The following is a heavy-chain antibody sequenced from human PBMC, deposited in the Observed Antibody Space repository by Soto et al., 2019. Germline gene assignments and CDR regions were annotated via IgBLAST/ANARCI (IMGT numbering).Heavy chain of an antibody. CDR1: GGTFSSYA. D-gene: IGHD6-6*01. J-gene: IGHJ6*02. CDR2: IIPIFGTA. CDR3: ARDRILVAARPGYYGMDV. Sequence: ASVKVSCKASGGTFSSYAISWVRQAPGQGLEWMGGIIPIFGTANYAQKFQGRVTITADESTSTAYMELSSLRSEDTAVYYCARDRILVAARPGYYGMDVWGQGTTVTVSS. V-gene: IGHV1-69*13.